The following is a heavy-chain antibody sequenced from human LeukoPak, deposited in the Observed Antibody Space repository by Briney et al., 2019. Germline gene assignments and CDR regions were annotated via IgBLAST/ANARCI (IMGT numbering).Heavy chain of an antibody. Sequence: PGGSLRLSCAASGFTVSSNYMSWVRQAPGKGLEWVSVIYSGGGTYYADSVKGRFTISRDTSKNTPYLQMNSLRAEDTAVYYCARDALYGSGRYDYWGQGTLVTVSS. D-gene: IGHD3-10*01. V-gene: IGHV3-66*01. J-gene: IGHJ4*02. CDR2: IYSGGGT. CDR3: ARDALYGSGRYDY. CDR1: GFTVSSNY.